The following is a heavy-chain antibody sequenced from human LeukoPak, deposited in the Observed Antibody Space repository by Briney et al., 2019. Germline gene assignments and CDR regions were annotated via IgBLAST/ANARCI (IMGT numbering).Heavy chain of an antibody. CDR1: GGTFSSYT. J-gene: IGHJ5*02. D-gene: IGHD2-2*01. V-gene: IGHV1-69*02. CDR2: IIPILGIA. Sequence: SAKVSCKASGGTFSSYTISWVRQAPGQGLEWMGRIIPILGIANYAQKFQGRVTITADKSTSTAYMELSSLRSEDTAVYYCARGSPLGYCSSTSCYSAGPNWFDPWGQGTLVTVSS. CDR3: ARGSPLGYCSSTSCYSAGPNWFDP.